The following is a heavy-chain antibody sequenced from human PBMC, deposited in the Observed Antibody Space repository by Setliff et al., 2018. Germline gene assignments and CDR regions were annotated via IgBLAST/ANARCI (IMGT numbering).Heavy chain of an antibody. J-gene: IGHJ5*02. CDR3: ARGGGSYRAGNSRPTYWFDP. D-gene: IGHD2-21*01. CDR1: GYPFIEHY. V-gene: IGHV1-2*02. CDR2: IRPNGGGT. Sequence: GASVKVSCKTSGYPFIEHYVNWVRQAPGQGLEWMGWIRPNGGGTHYAQKFQGRVTMTGDTANSTVYMDLSSLTSDDTAIYYCARGGGSYRAGNSRPTYWFDPWGQGTLVTVSS.